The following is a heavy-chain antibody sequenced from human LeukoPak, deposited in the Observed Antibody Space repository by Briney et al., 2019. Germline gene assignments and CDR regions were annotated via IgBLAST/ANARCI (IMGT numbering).Heavy chain of an antibody. Sequence: GGSLRLSCAASGFTFSSYGMHWVRQAPGKGLEWVAVISYDGSNKYYADSVKGRFTISRDNSKNTLYLQMNSLRAEDTAVYYCAKERVDTAMVHYYYYGMDVWGQGTTVTVSS. J-gene: IGHJ6*02. V-gene: IGHV3-30*18. CDR1: GFTFSSYG. CDR3: AKERVDTAMVHYYYYGMDV. CDR2: ISYDGSNK. D-gene: IGHD5-18*01.